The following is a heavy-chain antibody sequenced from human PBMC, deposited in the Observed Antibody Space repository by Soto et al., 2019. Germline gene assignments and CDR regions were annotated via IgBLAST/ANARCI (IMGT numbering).Heavy chain of an antibody. Sequence: QVQLVQSGAEVKMPGSSVKVSCKASGGTFSSYAISWVRQAPGQGLEWMGGIIPIFGTANYAQKFQGRVTITADESTSTAYMELSSLRSEDTAVYYCASGKYYDFWSGYYRGYYYYGMDVWGQGTTVTVSS. J-gene: IGHJ6*02. CDR3: ASGKYYDFWSGYYRGYYYYGMDV. CDR1: GGTFSSYA. D-gene: IGHD3-3*01. V-gene: IGHV1-69*12. CDR2: IIPIFGTA.